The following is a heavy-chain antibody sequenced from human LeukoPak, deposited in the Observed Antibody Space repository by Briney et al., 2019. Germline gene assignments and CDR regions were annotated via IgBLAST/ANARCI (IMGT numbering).Heavy chain of an antibody. J-gene: IGHJ3*02. Sequence: SETLSLTCTVSGGSISSYYWSWIRQPPGKGLEWIGYIYYSGSTNYNPSLKSRVTISVDTSKNQFSLKLSSVTAADTAVYYCARERYSSSWYPRDAFDIWGQGTMVTVSS. CDR2: IYYSGST. D-gene: IGHD6-13*01. V-gene: IGHV4-59*12. CDR3: ARERYSSSWYPRDAFDI. CDR1: GGSISSYY.